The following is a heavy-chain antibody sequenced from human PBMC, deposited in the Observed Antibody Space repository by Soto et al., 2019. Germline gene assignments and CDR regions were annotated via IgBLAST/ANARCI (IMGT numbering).Heavy chain of an antibody. D-gene: IGHD5-12*01. CDR3: AKDSWEVATIATGFYYYYGMDV. J-gene: IGHJ6*02. V-gene: IGHV3-23*01. CDR2: ISGSGGST. CDR1: GFTFSSYA. Sequence: GGSLRLSCAASGFTFSSYAMSWVRQAPGKGLEWVSAISGSGGSTYYADSVKGRFTISRDNSKNTLYLQMNSLRAEDTAVYYCAKDSWEVATIATGFYYYYGMDVWGQGTTVTVSS.